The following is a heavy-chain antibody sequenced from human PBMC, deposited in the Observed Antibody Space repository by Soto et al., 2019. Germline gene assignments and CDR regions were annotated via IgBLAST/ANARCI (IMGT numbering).Heavy chain of an antibody. Sequence: PGGSLRLSCAASGFTFSSYAMSWVRQAPGKGLEWVSAISGSGGSTYYADSVKGRFTISRDNSKNTLYLQMNSLRAEDTAVYHCAKSSSGSYYYGMDVWGKGTTVTVSS. D-gene: IGHD3-22*01. V-gene: IGHV3-23*01. J-gene: IGHJ6*04. CDR1: GFTFSSYA. CDR3: AKSSSGSYYYGMDV. CDR2: ISGSGGST.